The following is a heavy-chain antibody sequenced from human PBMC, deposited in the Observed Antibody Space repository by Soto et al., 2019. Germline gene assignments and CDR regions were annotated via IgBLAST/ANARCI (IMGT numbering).Heavy chain of an antibody. J-gene: IGHJ4*02. CDR3: AHTVLRYFDY. CDR2: IFWDDDK. CDR1: GFSLSTSGVG. V-gene: IGHV2-5*02. Sequence: QITLKESGPTLLKPTQTLTLTCSFSGFSLSTSGVGVGWIRQPPGKALEWLALIFWDDDKRYIPSLRSRLTITKDTSKNQVVLTMTNLDPVDTATYYCAHTVLRYFDYWGQGTLVTVSS. D-gene: IGHD5-12*01.